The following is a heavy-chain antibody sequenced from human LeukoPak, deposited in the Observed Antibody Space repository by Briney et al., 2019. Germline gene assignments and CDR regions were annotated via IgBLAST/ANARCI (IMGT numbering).Heavy chain of an antibody. CDR2: MSPNSGDT. V-gene: IGHV1-8*01. J-gene: IGHJ4*02. CDR3: VRTPPNWGFDY. D-gene: IGHD7-27*01. CDR1: GYTFTTHD. Sequence: ASVKVSCKASGYTFTTHDINWVRQATGQGLEWLGWMSPNSGDTGYALKFQGRVTMTSDSSISTAYMELSSLRSEDTAIYYCVRTPPNWGFDYWGQGTLVTVSS.